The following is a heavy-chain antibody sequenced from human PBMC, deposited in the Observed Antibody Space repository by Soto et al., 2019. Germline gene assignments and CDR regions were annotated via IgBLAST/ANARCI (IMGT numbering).Heavy chain of an antibody. CDR2: INHSGST. Sequence: QVQLQQWGAGLLKPSETLSLTCAVYGGSFSGYYWSWIRQPPGKGLEWIGEINHSGSTNYNPSLTSRVTISVDTSKNQFSLKLSSVTAADTAVYYCARIQGIAAAGRGIDYWGQGTLVTVSS. J-gene: IGHJ4*02. V-gene: IGHV4-34*01. CDR1: GGSFSGYY. D-gene: IGHD6-13*01. CDR3: ARIQGIAAAGRGIDY.